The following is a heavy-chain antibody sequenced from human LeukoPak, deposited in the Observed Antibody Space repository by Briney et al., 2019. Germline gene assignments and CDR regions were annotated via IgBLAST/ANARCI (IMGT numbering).Heavy chain of an antibody. J-gene: IGHJ4*02. CDR2: ISSSSSYI. D-gene: IGHD4-17*01. Sequence: NAGGSLRLSCAASGFTFSSYSMNWVRQAPGKGLEWVSSISSSSSYIYYADSVKGRFTISRDNSKNTLYLQMNSLRAEDTAVYYCARDPHAVTTKSYYFDYWGQGTLVTVSS. CDR3: ARDPHAVTTKSYYFDY. V-gene: IGHV3-21*01. CDR1: GFTFSSYS.